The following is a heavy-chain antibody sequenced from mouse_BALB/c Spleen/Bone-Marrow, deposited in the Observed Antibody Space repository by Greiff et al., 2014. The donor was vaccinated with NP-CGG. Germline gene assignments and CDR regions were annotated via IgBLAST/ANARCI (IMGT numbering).Heavy chain of an antibody. CDR2: INPYTGDT. Sequence: EVQLQQSGPELLKPGASVKISCKASGYSFTGYFMNWVKQSHGKSLEWIGRINPYTGDTFYNQKFKGKATLTVDKSSSTAHMELLSLTSEDSAVYDCGGVYYDYDVYFDVWGAGTTVTVSS. D-gene: IGHD2-4*01. CDR1: GYSFTGYF. CDR3: GGVYYDYDVYFDV. J-gene: IGHJ1*01. V-gene: IGHV1-37*01.